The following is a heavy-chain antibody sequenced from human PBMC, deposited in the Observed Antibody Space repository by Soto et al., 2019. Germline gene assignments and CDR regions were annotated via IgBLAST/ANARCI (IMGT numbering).Heavy chain of an antibody. Sequence: PSETLSLTCTVSCGSISSYYWSWIRQPAGKGLEWIGRIYTSGSTSYNPSLKSRVTMSVDTSKNQFSLKLSSVTAADTAVYYCARDSLLYYYDSSGYYSQAYYYGMDVWGQGTTVTVSS. CDR1: CGSISSYY. V-gene: IGHV4-4*07. CDR3: ARDSLLYYYDSSGYYSQAYYYGMDV. J-gene: IGHJ6*02. CDR2: IYTSGST. D-gene: IGHD3-22*01.